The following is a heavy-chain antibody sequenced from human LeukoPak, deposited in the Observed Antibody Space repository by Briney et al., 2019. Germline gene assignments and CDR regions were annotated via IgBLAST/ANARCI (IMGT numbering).Heavy chain of an antibody. Sequence: GGSLRLSCAASGFTFTSYSMNWVRQAPGKGLEWVSSISSSSSYIYYADSVKGRLTISRDNAKDSLYLQMNSLRAEDTAVYYCARDIDYGDDYGMDVWGKGTTVTVSS. CDR1: GFTFTSYS. CDR3: ARDIDYGDDYGMDV. V-gene: IGHV3-21*01. J-gene: IGHJ6*04. D-gene: IGHD4-17*01. CDR2: ISSSSSYI.